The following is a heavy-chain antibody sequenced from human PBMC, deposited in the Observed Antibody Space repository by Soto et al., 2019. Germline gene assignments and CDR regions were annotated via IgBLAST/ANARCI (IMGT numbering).Heavy chain of an antibody. CDR3: ARSSPFDY. J-gene: IGHJ4*02. CDR2: ISSSSYL. CDR1: GFTFSNYT. D-gene: IGHD6-13*01. Sequence: EVQLVESGGGLVKPGGSLRLSCEASGFTFSNYTMNWVRQAPGKGLEWVSCISSSSYLYYADSVKGRFTISRDDAKNSLYLQMDSLRAEDTAMYYCARSSPFDYWGQGALVTVSS. V-gene: IGHV3-21*01.